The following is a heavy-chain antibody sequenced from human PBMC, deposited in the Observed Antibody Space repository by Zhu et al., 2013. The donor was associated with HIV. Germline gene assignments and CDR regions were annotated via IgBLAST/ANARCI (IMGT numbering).Heavy chain of an antibody. CDR2: INPNNGAT. J-gene: IGHJ6*03. Sequence: QVQLVQSGAEVKKPGASVKVSCKASGYSLTTYGINWVRQAPGQGLEWMGWINPNNGATKYAPNFQGRVTMTRDTSISTAYMDLIRLTSDDTAVYYCASSIAAGGVGWDYHYMDVWGKGATVTVSS. D-gene: IGHD6-13*01. CDR3: ASSIAAGGVGWDYHYMDV. CDR1: GYSLTTYG. V-gene: IGHV1-2*02.